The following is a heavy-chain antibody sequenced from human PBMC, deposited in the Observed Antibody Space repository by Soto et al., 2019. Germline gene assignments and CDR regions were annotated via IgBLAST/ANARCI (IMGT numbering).Heavy chain of an antibody. CDR1: GLPVAGSY. CDR3: VRPLPSGQTHARDV. Sequence: GGSLRLSCVASGLPVAGSYMAWVRQAPGKGLEWASVIYNDGTTYYSQSVEGRFTISRDTSKNTLYLQMDRLRDEDTAVYYCVRPLPSGQTHARDVWGQGTTVTV. V-gene: IGHV3-53*01. CDR2: IYNDGTT. D-gene: IGHD3-10*01. J-gene: IGHJ6*02.